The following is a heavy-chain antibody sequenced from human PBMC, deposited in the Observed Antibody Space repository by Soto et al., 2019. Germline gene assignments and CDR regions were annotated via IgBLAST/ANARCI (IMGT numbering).Heavy chain of an antibody. CDR2: INGDGRIT. V-gene: IGHV3-74*01. CDR1: GFTFGSYW. Sequence: EVHLVESGGGSVQPGGSLGISCGASGFTFGSYWMDWVRQVPGKGLVWVSRINGDGRITTYADSVKGRFTISRDNAGSTLYLQMNSLRVDDTAVYYCSRETLWFGESPKSGGQGTLVTVSS. CDR3: SRETLWFGESPKS. D-gene: IGHD3-10*01. J-gene: IGHJ1*01.